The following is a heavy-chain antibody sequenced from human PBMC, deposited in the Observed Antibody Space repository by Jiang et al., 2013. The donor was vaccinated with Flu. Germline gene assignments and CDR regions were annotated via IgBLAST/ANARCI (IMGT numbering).Heavy chain of an antibody. CDR3: ARGLGSSWYYNGRNFDY. D-gene: IGHD6-13*01. CDR2: INPNSGGT. V-gene: IGHV1-2*06. J-gene: IGHJ4*02. CDR1: GYTFTGYY. Sequence: GAEVKKPGASVKVSCKASGYTFTGYYMHWVRQAPGQGLEWMGRINPNSGGTNYAQKFQGRVTMTRDTSISTAYMELSRLRSDDTAVYYCARGLGSSWYYNGRNFDYWGQGTLVTVSS.